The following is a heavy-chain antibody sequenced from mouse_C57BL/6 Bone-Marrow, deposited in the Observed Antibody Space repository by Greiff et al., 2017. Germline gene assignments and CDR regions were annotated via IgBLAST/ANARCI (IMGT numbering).Heavy chain of an antibody. CDR3: ARHNTLRGYFDV. J-gene: IGHJ1*03. Sequence: EVKVVESGGGLVQPGGSLKLSCAASGFTFSDYYMYWVRQTPEKRLEWVAYISNGGGSTYYPDTVKGRFTISRDNAKDTLYLQMSRLKSEDTAMYYCARHNTLRGYFDVWGTGTTVTVSS. CDR2: ISNGGGST. D-gene: IGHD3-2*02. V-gene: IGHV5-12*01. CDR1: GFTFSDYY.